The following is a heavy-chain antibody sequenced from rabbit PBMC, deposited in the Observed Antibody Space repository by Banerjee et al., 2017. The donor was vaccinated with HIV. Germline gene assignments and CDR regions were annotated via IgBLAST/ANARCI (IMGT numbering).Heavy chain of an antibody. Sequence: QSLEESGGDLVKPGASLTLTCTASGIDFSSYYYMCWVRQAPGKGLEWIACIYAGSSGGTYYASWAKGRFTISKTSSTTVTLQMTGLTAADTATYFCARDNNGWGADFNLWGPGTLVTVS. CDR3: ARDNNGWGADFNL. CDR1: GIDFSSYYY. CDR2: IYAGSSGGT. V-gene: IGHV1S40*01. J-gene: IGHJ4*01. D-gene: IGHD4-1*01.